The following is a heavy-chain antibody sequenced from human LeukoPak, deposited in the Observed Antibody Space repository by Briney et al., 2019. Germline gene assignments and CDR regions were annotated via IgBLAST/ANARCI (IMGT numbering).Heavy chain of an antibody. CDR1: GGSISSSSYY. Sequence: PSETLSLTCTVSGGSISSSSYYWGWIRQPPGKGLEWIGSIYYSGSTYYNPSLKSRVTISVDTSKNQFSLKLSSVTAADTAVYYCARDGLRAGDAFDIWGQGTMVTVSS. CDR3: ARDGLRAGDAFDI. CDR2: IYYSGST. V-gene: IGHV4-39*02. J-gene: IGHJ3*02. D-gene: IGHD5-12*01.